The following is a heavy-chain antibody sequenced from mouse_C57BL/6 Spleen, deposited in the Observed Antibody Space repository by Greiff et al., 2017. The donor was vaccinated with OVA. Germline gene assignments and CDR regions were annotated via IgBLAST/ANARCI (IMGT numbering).Heavy chain of an antibody. J-gene: IGHJ3*01. D-gene: IGHD3-2*02. CDR1: GYTFTSYW. V-gene: IGHV1-59*01. CDR3: AREGDSSGYRFAY. CDR2: IDPSDSYT. Sequence: QVQLQQPGAELVRPGTSVKLSCKASGYTFTSYWMHWVKQRPGQGLEWIGVIDPSDSYTNYNQKFKGKATLTVDTSSSTAYMQLSSLTSEDSAVYDCAREGDSSGYRFAYWGQGTLVTVSA.